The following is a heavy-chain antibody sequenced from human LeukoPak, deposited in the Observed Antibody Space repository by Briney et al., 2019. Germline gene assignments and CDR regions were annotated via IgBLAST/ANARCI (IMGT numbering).Heavy chain of an antibody. V-gene: IGHV3-43*01. CDR3: AKESSSLHYYYGMDV. Sequence: GGSLRLSCAASGFTFDDYTMHWVRQAPGKGLEWVSLISGDGGSTYYADSVKGRFTISRDNSKNSLYLQMNSLRTEDTALYYCAKESSSLHYYYGMDVWGQGTTVTVSS. CDR1: GFTFDDYT. CDR2: ISGDGGST. J-gene: IGHJ6*02. D-gene: IGHD6-13*01.